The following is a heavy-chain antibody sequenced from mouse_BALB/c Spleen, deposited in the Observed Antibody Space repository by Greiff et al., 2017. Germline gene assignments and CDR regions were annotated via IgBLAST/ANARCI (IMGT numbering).Heavy chain of an antibody. Sequence: VKLVESGAELAKPGASVKMSCKASGYTFTSYWMHWVKQRPGQGLEWIGYINPSTGYTEYNQKFKDKATLTADKSSSTAYMQLSSLTSEDSAVYYCARTVLDYFDYWGQGTTLTVSS. D-gene: IGHD1-1*01. J-gene: IGHJ2*01. CDR2: INPSTGYT. V-gene: IGHV1-7*01. CDR1: GYTFTSYW. CDR3: ARTVLDYFDY.